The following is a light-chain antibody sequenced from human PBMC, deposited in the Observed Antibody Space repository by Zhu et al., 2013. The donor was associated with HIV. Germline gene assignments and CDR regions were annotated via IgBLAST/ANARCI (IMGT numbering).Light chain of an antibody. CDR1: QTISFW. J-gene: IGKJ1*01. CDR3: QQYHRNST. CDR2: DAS. V-gene: IGKV1-5*01. Sequence: DIQMTQSPSTLSASVGDRVTITCRASQTISFWLAWYQQKPGKAPKLLIYDASSLQSGVSSRFSGSGSGTEFTLTVSSLQPDDFATYYCQQYHRNSTFGQGTKVDVK.